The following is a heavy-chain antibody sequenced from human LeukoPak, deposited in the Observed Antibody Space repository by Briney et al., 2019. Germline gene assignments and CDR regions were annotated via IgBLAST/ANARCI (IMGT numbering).Heavy chain of an antibody. D-gene: IGHD3-3*01. J-gene: IGHJ6*03. CDR3: ARDGSYYDFWSGSNYMDV. Sequence: GGSLRLSCAASGFTFSSYSMNWVRQAPGKGLEWVSSISSSSSYIYYADSVKGRFTISRDDAKNSLYLQMSSLRAEDTAVYYCARDGSYYDFWSGSNYMDVWGKGTTVTVSS. V-gene: IGHV3-21*01. CDR2: ISSSSSYI. CDR1: GFTFSSYS.